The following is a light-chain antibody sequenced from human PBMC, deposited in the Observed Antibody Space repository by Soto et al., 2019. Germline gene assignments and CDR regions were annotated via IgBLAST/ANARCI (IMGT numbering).Light chain of an antibody. V-gene: IGLV1-40*01. CDR3: QSYDSTLSARYV. Sequence: QSVLTQPPSVSGAPGQTVTISCTGSSSNIGAPYDVHWYQHLPGTAPKLLIYGGNNRPSGVPDRFSASTSGTSASLAITGLQAEDEGDYYCQSYDSTLSARYVFGTGTKVTVL. CDR1: SSNIGAPYD. CDR2: GGN. J-gene: IGLJ1*01.